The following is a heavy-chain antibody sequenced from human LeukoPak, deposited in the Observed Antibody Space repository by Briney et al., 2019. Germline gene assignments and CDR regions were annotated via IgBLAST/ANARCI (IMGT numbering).Heavy chain of an antibody. J-gene: IGHJ4*02. CDR2: IYYSGST. CDR3: ARLLAAPRSFDY. D-gene: IGHD6-25*01. CDR1: GGSISSGDYY. V-gene: IGHV4-31*03. Sequence: PSQTLSLTCTVSGGSISSGDYYWRWIRQHPGKGLEWIGYIYYSGSTYYTPSLKSRVTISVDTSKNQFSLKLSSVTAADTAVFYCARLLAAPRSFDYWGQGSLVTVSS.